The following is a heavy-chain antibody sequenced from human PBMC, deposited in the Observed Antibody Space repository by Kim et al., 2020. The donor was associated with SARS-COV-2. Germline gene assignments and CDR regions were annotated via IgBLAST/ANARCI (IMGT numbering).Heavy chain of an antibody. J-gene: IGHJ6*02. CDR2: IYPGDSDT. D-gene: IGHD6-19*01. Sequence: GESLKISCKGSGYSFTSYWIGWVRQMPGKGLEWMGIIYPGDSDTRYSPSFQGQVTISADKSISTAYLQWSSLKASDTAMYYCARHPPVAGTKYYYYGMDVWGQGTTVTVSS. V-gene: IGHV5-51*01. CDR3: ARHPPVAGTKYYYYGMDV. CDR1: GYSFTSYW.